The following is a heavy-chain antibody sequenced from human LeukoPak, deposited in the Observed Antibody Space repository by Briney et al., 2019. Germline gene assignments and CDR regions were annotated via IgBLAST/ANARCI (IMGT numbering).Heavy chain of an antibody. J-gene: IGHJ5*02. CDR1: GFKLSSYM. CDR3: ARVLSGSWDWFDP. D-gene: IGHD3-22*01. V-gene: IGHV3-21*01. CDR2: ISSTGSYI. Sequence: GGSLRLSCAASGFKLSSYMLNWVRQAPGKGLEWVSSISSTGSYIYYADSVKGRFTVSRDNPGNVMYLQMNSLRVEDTAVYYCARVLSGSWDWFDPWGQGTLVTVSS.